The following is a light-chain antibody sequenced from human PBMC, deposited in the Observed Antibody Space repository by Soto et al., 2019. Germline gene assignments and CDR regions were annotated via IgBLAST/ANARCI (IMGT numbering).Light chain of an antibody. CDR1: SSDVGGYNS. Sequence: QSALTQPASVSGSPGQSITISCTGTSSDVGGYNSVSWYQQHPGTAPKLMIYNVSNRPSAVSNRFSGSKSGNTASLTISGLQDEDEAYYYGSSYTSSSTYVFGTGTKLTVL. CDR2: NVS. CDR3: SSYTSSSTYV. V-gene: IGLV2-14*01. J-gene: IGLJ1*01.